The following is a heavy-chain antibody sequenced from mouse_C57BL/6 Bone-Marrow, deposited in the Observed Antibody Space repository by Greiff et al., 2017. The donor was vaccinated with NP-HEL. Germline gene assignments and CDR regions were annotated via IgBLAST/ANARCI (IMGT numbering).Heavy chain of an antibody. CDR2: INPGSGGT. CDR1: GYAFTNYL. Sequence: VHLVESGAELVRPGTSVKVSCKASGYAFTNYLIEWVKQRPGQGLEWIGVINPGSGGTNYNEKFKGKATLTADKSSSTAYMQLSSLTSEDSAVYFCARGAYGSSLWGQGTTLTVSS. J-gene: IGHJ2*01. D-gene: IGHD1-1*01. V-gene: IGHV1-54*01. CDR3: ARGAYGSSL.